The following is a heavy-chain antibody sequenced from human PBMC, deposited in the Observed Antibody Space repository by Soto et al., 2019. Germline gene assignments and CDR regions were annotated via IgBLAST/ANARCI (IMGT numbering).Heavy chain of an antibody. CDR1: GYTFPSYG. D-gene: IGHD6-13*01. Sequence: QVQLVQSGAEVKKPGPSGKVSCKAPGYTFPSYGISWVRQAPGQGLEWMGWISAYNGNTNYAQKLQGRVTMTTDTSTSTAYMELRSLRSDDTAVYYCARVKTAAAGKSMSAFDIWGQGTMVTVSS. V-gene: IGHV1-18*01. CDR3: ARVKTAAAGKSMSAFDI. CDR2: ISAYNGNT. J-gene: IGHJ3*02.